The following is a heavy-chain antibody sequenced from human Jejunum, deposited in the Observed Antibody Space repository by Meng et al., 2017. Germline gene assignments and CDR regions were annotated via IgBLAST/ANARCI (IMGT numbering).Heavy chain of an antibody. Sequence: GGPLRPPCAASGFTFSSYWMHWVRQGPGKGLVWVSHSNTDGSKTTYAESVKGRVTISRDNAKNTLFLQMNSLRAEDTGIYYCSRSYVSGEILDHWGQGTLVTGAS. V-gene: IGHV3-74*01. D-gene: IGHD3-10*01. J-gene: IGHJ4*02. CDR2: SNTDGSKT. CDR1: GFTFSSYW. CDR3: SRSYVSGEILDH.